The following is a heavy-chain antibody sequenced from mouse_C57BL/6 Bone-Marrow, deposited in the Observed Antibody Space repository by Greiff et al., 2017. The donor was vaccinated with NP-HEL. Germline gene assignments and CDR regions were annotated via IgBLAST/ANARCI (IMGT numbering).Heavy chain of an antibody. CDR1: GFTFSNYW. Sequence: EVQLVESGGGLVQPGGSMKLSCVASGFTFSNYWMNWVRQSPEKGLEWVAQIRLKSDNYATHYAESVKGRFTISRDDSKSSVYLQMNNLRAEDTGIYYCTECCVYYNFDYWGQGTTLTVSS. J-gene: IGHJ2*01. CDR3: TECCVYYNFDY. V-gene: IGHV6-3*01. D-gene: IGHD2-1*01. CDR2: IRLKSDNYAT.